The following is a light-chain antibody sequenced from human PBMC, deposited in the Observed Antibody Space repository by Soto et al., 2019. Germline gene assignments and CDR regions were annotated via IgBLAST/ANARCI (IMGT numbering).Light chain of an antibody. Sequence: IVLTQSSPSLGLFSGGRGTLSCRASQSVSSYLAWYQQKPGQAHRLLIYDVYTRATGIQARFSGSGSRTDFILTIRSLEPEDFAVYYCKQRSNWPITFGQGTRLEIK. V-gene: IGKV3-11*01. CDR2: DVY. CDR3: KQRSNWPIT. J-gene: IGKJ5*01. CDR1: QSVSSY.